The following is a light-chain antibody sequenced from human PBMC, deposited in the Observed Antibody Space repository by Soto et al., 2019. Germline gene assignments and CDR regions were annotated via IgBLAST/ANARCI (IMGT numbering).Light chain of an antibody. CDR2: GAS. J-gene: IGKJ2*01. CDR1: QNISSW. V-gene: IGKV1-12*01. CDR3: LQLNSYPRT. Sequence: DIQITQSPSSVPASVGDRVTVTCRASQNISSWLAWYQQTPGKAPKLLIFGASTLQRGVPSRFRGSGSGTEFSLTINSLQPEDFATYYCLQLNSYPRTFGQGTKLEIK.